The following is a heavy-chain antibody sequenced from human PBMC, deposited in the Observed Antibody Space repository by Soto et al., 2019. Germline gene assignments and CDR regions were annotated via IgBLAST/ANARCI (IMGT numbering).Heavy chain of an antibody. D-gene: IGHD6-19*01. CDR1: GFTFSSYS. Sequence: PGGSLRLSCAASGFTFSSYSMNWVRQAPGKGLEWVSYISSSSSTTYYADSVKGRFTISRDNAKNSLYLQMNSLRGEDTAVYYCARPQWLHDAFDIWGQGTMVTVSS. CDR2: ISSSSSTT. CDR3: ARPQWLHDAFDI. V-gene: IGHV3-48*01. J-gene: IGHJ3*02.